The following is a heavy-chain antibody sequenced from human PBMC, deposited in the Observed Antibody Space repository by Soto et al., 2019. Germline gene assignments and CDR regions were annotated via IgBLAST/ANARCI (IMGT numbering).Heavy chain of an antibody. CDR2: ITPMLGTS. CDR3: ATYRPGSSGATWCDP. J-gene: IGHJ5*02. D-gene: IGHD6-19*01. CDR1: GGTFSKYG. Sequence: QLVQSGAEVKKPGSSVKVSCQAFGGTFSKYGVSWVRQAPGQGLQWMGGITPMLGTSTITQRFHDRVTLTADEFTTVAYMELNSLTSEDTASYYCATYRPGSSGATWCDPWGQGTLVTVSP. V-gene: IGHV1-69*01.